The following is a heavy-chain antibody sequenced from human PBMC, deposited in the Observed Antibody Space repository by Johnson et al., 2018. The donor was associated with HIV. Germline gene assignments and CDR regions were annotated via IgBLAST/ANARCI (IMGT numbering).Heavy chain of an antibody. CDR2: ISYDGSNK. V-gene: IGHV3-30*18. CDR3: AKDPGSGSPGAFDI. Sequence: QVQLVESGGGLVQPGGSLRLSCAASGFTFSSYGMHWVRQAPGKGLEWVAVISYDGSNKYYADSVKGRFTISRDNSKNTLYLQMNSLRAEDTAVYYCAKDPGSGSPGAFDIWGQGTMVTVSS. D-gene: IGHD1-26*01. CDR1: GFTFSSYG. J-gene: IGHJ3*02.